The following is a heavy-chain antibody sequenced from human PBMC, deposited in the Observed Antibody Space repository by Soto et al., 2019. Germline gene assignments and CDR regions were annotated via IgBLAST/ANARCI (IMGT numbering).Heavy chain of an antibody. Sequence: QVQLVESGGGVVQPGRSLRLSCAASGFTFSSYGMHWVRQAPGKGLEWVAVIWYDGSNKYYADSVKGRFTISRDNSKNTLYLQMNSLRAEDTAVYYCARNGELLLNPLYFDYWGQGTLVTVSS. CDR1: GFTFSSYG. D-gene: IGHD1-26*01. CDR3: ARNGELLLNPLYFDY. CDR2: IWYDGSNK. V-gene: IGHV3-33*01. J-gene: IGHJ4*02.